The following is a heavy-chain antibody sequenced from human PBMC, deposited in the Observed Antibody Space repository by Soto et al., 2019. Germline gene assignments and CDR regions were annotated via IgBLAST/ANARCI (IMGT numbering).Heavy chain of an antibody. J-gene: IGHJ6*02. CDR3: ARDKVAARPNYYYGMDV. V-gene: IGHV3-30-3*01. CDR1: GFTFSSYA. CDR2: ISYDGSNK. Sequence: GGSLRLSCAASGFTFSSYAMHWVRQAPGKGLEWVAVISYDGSNKYYADSVKGRFTISRDNSKNTLYLQMSSLRAEDTAVYYCARDKVAARPNYYYGMDVWGQGTTVTVSS. D-gene: IGHD6-6*01.